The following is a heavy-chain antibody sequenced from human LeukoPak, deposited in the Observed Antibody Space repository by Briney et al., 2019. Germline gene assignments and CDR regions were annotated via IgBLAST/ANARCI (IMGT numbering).Heavy chain of an antibody. V-gene: IGHV4-59*01. J-gene: IGHJ4*02. CDR2: TSYSGGT. Sequence: PSETLSLTCSVSAGSISTYYWSWLRQPPGKGLEWIGYTSYSGGTKYNPSLKSRVTVSLDMSKNQFSLKLTSVTAADTARYYCVRGADYFDYWGPGNVVAVTS. CDR1: AGSISTYY. CDR3: VRGADYFDY.